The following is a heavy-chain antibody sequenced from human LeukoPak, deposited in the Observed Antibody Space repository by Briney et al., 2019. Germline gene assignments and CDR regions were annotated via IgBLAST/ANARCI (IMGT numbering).Heavy chain of an antibody. CDR2: IHYSGST. J-gene: IGHJ4*02. V-gene: IGHV4-59*01. D-gene: IGHD6-6*01. Sequence: SETLSLTCTVSGGSISSYYWSWIRQAPGRGLEWIGYIHYSGSTNYNPSLKSRVTISLDTSKNQFSLKLSSVTAADTAVYYCARADGSIAARPFDYWGQGTLVTVSS. CDR1: GGSISSYY. CDR3: ARADGSIAARPFDY.